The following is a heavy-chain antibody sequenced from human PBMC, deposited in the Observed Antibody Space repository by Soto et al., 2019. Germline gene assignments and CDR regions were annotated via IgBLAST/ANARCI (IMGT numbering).Heavy chain of an antibody. J-gene: IGHJ6*02. CDR2: ISYDGSNK. V-gene: IGHV3-30*18. CDR1: GFTSSSYG. CDR3: AKDRSLDYDFWSGYYTGWGDYGMDV. D-gene: IGHD3-3*01. Sequence: GRPLRLSCGVAGFTSSSYGMHWVRQAPGKGLEWVAVISYDGSNKYYADSVKGRFTISRGNSKNTLYLQMNSLRAEDTAVYYCAKDRSLDYDFWSGYYTGWGDYGMDVWGQGTTVTVSS.